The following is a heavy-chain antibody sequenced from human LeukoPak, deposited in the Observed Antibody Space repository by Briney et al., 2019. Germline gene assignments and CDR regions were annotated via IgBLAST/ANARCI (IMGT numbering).Heavy chain of an antibody. Sequence: SETLSLTCTVSGGSISSYYWSWIRQPPGEGLEWIGYIYYSGSTNHNPSLKSRVTISVDTSKNQFSLKLSSVTAADTAVYYCARRTGYYDGFDYWGQGTLVTVSS. D-gene: IGHD3/OR15-3a*01. CDR3: ARRTGYYDGFDY. V-gene: IGHV4-59*01. CDR1: GGSISSYY. J-gene: IGHJ4*02. CDR2: IYYSGST.